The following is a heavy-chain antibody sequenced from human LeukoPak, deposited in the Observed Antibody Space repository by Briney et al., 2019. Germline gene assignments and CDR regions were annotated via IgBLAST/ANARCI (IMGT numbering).Heavy chain of an antibody. D-gene: IGHD6-13*01. Sequence: GGSLRLSCAASGFTFSSNEMNWVRLAPGKGLEWVSYISSSGSTIYYADSVKGRFTISRDNAKNSLYLQMNSLRAEDTAVYYCAREVEQLVDYWGQGTLVTVSS. V-gene: IGHV3-48*03. CDR1: GFTFSSNE. CDR2: ISSSGSTI. CDR3: AREVEQLVDY. J-gene: IGHJ4*02.